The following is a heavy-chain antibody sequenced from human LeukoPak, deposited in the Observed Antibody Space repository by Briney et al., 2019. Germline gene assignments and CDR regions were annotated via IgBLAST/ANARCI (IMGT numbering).Heavy chain of an antibody. D-gene: IGHD3-3*01. Sequence: SQTLSLTCTVSGGSISTYYWSWIRQPAGKGLEWIGRIYTSGSTNYNPSLKSRVTISVDTSKNQFSLKLSSVTAADTAVYYCARVRYDFWSGYYIGQTNYYMDVWGKGTTVTVSS. V-gene: IGHV4-4*07. CDR1: GGSISTYY. CDR3: ARVRYDFWSGYYIGQTNYYMDV. CDR2: IYTSGST. J-gene: IGHJ6*03.